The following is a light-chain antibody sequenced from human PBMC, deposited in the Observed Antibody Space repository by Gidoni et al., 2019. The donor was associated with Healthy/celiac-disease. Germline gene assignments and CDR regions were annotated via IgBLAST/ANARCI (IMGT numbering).Light chain of an antibody. CDR1: QSVSSY. V-gene: IGKV3-11*01. CDR2: DAS. Sequence: EIVLTQSPATLSLSPGERATLSCRASQSVSSYLAWYQQKPGQAPRLLIYDASNRATGIPARFSGSGPGTDFTLTISSLEPEDFAVYYCQQRSNGPPALTFGGGTKVEIK. J-gene: IGKJ4*01. CDR3: QQRSNGPPALT.